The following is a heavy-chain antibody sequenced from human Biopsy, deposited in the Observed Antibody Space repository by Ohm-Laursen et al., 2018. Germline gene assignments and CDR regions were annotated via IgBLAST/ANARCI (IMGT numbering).Heavy chain of an antibody. V-gene: IGHV1-58*01. CDR3: AATSTLYYYYYAMDV. CDR2: IVVGSGHT. CDR1: GFTFSSSA. J-gene: IGHJ6*02. Sequence: SVKVSCKASGFTFSSSAVQWVRQARGQRLEWIGWIVVGSGHTNYAQKFQERVTITRDMSTSTAYMELTSLRSEDTAVYYCAATSTLYYYYYAMDVWDQGTAITVSS.